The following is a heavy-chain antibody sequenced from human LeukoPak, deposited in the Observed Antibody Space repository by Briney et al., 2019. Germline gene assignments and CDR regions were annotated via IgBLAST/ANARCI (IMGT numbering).Heavy chain of an antibody. Sequence: PSETLSLTCTVSGGSISSGSYYGSWIRQPAGKGLEWIGRMYTSGSTNYHPSLKSRVTISVDTSKNQFSLKLSSVTAADTAVYYCARECYSNYGYYMDVWGKGTTVTVSS. CDR1: GGSISSGSYY. V-gene: IGHV4-61*02. J-gene: IGHJ6*03. CDR2: MYTSGST. CDR3: ARECYSNYGYYMDV. D-gene: IGHD4-11*01.